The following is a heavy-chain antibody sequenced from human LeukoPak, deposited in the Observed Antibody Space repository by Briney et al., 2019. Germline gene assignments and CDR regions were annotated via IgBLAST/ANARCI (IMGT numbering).Heavy chain of an antibody. CDR2: ISSSSYI. J-gene: IGHJ4*02. CDR1: GFTFSSYS. CDR3: ARDKQNWNYRGADY. Sequence: GGSLRLSCAASGFTFSSYSMNWVRQAPGKGLEWVSSISSSSYIYYADSVKGRFTISRDNAKNSLYLQMNSLRAEDTAVYYCARDKQNWNYRGADYWGQGTLVTVSS. D-gene: IGHD1-7*01. V-gene: IGHV3-21*01.